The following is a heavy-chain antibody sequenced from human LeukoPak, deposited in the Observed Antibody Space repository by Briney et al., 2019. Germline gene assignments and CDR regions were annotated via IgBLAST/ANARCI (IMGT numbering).Heavy chain of an antibody. CDR1: GFTFSIYW. V-gene: IGHV3-74*01. J-gene: IGHJ4*02. CDR3: ARFDYADYLAFDY. Sequence: GGSLRLSCAASGFTFSIYWIHWVRQVPGKGLVWVSRINSDGSNTIYADSVRGRFTISRDNAKNSLYLQMNSLRAEDTAVYYCARFDYADYLAFDYWGQGTLVTVSS. CDR2: INSDGSNT. D-gene: IGHD4-17*01.